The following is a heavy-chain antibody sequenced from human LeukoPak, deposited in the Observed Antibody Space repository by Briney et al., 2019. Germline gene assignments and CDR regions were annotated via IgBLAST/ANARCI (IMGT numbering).Heavy chain of an antibody. CDR1: GGSFSGYY. J-gene: IGHJ5*02. V-gene: IGHV4-34*01. Sequence: SETLSLTCAVYGGSFSGYYWSWIRQPPGKGLEWIGEINHSGSTDYNPSLKSRVTISVDTSKNQFSLKLSSVTAADTAVYYCARTIAVAGTCWFDPWGQGTLVTVSS. D-gene: IGHD6-19*01. CDR2: INHSGST. CDR3: ARTIAVAGTCWFDP.